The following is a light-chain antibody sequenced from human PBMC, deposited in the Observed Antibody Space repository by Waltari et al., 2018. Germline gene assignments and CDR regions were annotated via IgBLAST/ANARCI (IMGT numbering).Light chain of an antibody. CDR2: EVS. J-gene: IGLJ1*01. V-gene: IGLV2-23*02. CDR3: CSYAGSSIWV. Sequence: QSALTQPASVSGSPAQSIPIPCPGPSIVVGVLNFALWYQQHPGKAPKLMIYEVSKRPSGVSNRFSGSESGNTASLTISGLQAEDEADYYCCSYAGSSIWVFGTGTKVTVL. CDR1: SIVVGVLNF.